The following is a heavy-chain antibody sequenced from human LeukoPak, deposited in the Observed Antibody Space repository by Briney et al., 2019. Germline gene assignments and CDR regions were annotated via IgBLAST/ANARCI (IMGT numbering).Heavy chain of an antibody. CDR1: GYTFTSYD. CDR2: MNPNSGNT. J-gene: IGHJ4*02. V-gene: IGHV1-8*03. D-gene: IGHD1-26*01. Sequence: ASVKVSCKASGYTFTSYDINWVRQATGQGLEWMGWMNPNSGNTGYAQKFQGRVTITRNTSISTAYMELSSLRSEDTAVYYCARDSGSQASDFDCWGQGTLVTVSS. CDR3: ARDSGSQASDFDC.